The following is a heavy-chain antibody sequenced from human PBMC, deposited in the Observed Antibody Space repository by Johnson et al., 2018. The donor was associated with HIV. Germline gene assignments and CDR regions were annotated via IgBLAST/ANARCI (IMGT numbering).Heavy chain of an antibody. CDR3: ARELGEDDFYYIGVDAFDL. Sequence: QVQLMESGGGVVQPGGSLRLSCAASGFTFSSYAMHWVRQAPGKGLEWVAVIWSDGSNKYYANSVKGRFTISRDNSKNTLYLQMGSLRAEDIAVYYCARELGEDDFYYIGVDAFDLWGRVTKVTVSS. D-gene: IGHD3-16*01. J-gene: IGHJ3*01. CDR2: IWSDGSNK. CDR1: GFTFSSYA. V-gene: IGHV3-30*14.